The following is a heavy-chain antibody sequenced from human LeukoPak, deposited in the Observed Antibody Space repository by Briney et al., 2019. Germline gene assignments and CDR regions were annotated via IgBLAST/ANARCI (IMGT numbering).Heavy chain of an antibody. CDR3: ARDRVDIVASPFDY. CDR2: ISSSGSTI. V-gene: IGHV3-11*04. Sequence: GGSLRLSCAASGFTFSDYYMSWIRHAPGKGLEWVSYISSSGSTIYYADSVKGRFTISRDNAKNSLYLQMNSLRAEDTAVYYYARDRVDIVASPFDYWGQGTLVTVSS. D-gene: IGHD5-12*01. J-gene: IGHJ4*02. CDR1: GFTFSDYY.